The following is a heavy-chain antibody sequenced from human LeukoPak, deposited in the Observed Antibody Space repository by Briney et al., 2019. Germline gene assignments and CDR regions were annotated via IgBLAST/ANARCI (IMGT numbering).Heavy chain of an antibody. CDR3: ARDLLGSYYLDY. CDR1: GGSFSGYY. D-gene: IGHD3-10*02. CDR2: INHSGST. J-gene: IGHJ4*02. Sequence: SETLSLTCAVYGGSFSGYYWSWIRPSPGKGLEWIGEINHSGSTNYNPSLKSRVTISVDTSKNQFSLKLTSVTAADTAVYYCARDLLGSYYLDYWGQGTLVTVSS. V-gene: IGHV4-34*01.